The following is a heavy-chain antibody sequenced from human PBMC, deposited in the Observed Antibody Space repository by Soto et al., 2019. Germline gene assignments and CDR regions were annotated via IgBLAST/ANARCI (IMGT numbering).Heavy chain of an antibody. V-gene: IGHV3-20*01. Sequence: EVHLVDSGGGVVRPGGSLRLSCSASGFTFDDFTMTWVRQVPGKGLEWVAIINWNGDTTSSADSVRGRFTISRDNAKNSLFLQMNTLRAEDTAFYHCARNRDDSTGYYDYWGQGTLVTVSS. CDR2: INWNGDTT. CDR3: ARNRDDSTGYYDY. J-gene: IGHJ4*02. CDR1: GFTFDDFT. D-gene: IGHD3-22*01.